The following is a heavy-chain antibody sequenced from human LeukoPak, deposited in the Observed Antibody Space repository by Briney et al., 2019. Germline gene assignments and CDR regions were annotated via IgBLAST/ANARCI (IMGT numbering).Heavy chain of an antibody. J-gene: IGHJ4*02. V-gene: IGHV4-61*02. Sequence: SQTLSLTCTVSGGSISSGSNYWSWIRQPAGKGLEWIGRIYTSGSTNYNPSLKSRVTISVDTSKNQFSLKLSSVTAADTAVYYCARVNNYYDSSGYSEAWGQGTLVTVSS. CDR1: GGSISSGSNY. CDR2: IYTSGST. CDR3: ARVNNYYDSSGYSEA. D-gene: IGHD3-22*01.